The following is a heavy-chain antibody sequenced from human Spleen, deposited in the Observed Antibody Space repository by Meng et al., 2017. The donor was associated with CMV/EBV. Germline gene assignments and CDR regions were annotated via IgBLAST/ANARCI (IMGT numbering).Heavy chain of an antibody. J-gene: IGHJ2*01. Sequence: SGFTVSSNYMSWVRQAPGKGLEWVSVIYSGGSTYYADSVKGRFTISRDNSKNTLYLQMNSLRAEDTAVYYCARDRFTVKTRGYFDLWGRGTLVTVSS. CDR1: GFTVSSNY. D-gene: IGHD4-23*01. CDR2: IYSGGST. CDR3: ARDRFTVKTRGYFDL. V-gene: IGHV3-53*01.